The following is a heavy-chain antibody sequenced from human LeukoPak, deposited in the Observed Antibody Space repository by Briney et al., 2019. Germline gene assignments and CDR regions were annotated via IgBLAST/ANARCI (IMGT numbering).Heavy chain of an antibody. D-gene: IGHD3-16*01. Sequence: PSETLSLTCTVSGGSISSHYWSWIRQPPGKGLEWIGYIYYSGSTNYNPSLKSRVTISVDTSKNQFSLKLSSVTAADTAVYYCARDLRDYGGYYYYGMDVWGQGTTVIVSS. CDR3: ARDLRDYGGYYYYGMDV. J-gene: IGHJ6*02. CDR1: GGSISSHY. CDR2: IYYSGST. V-gene: IGHV4-59*11.